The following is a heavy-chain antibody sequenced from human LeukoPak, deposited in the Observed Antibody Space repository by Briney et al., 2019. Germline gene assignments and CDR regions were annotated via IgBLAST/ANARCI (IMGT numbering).Heavy chain of an antibody. CDR2: ISGSGGNT. CDR1: GFTFSSYW. V-gene: IGHV3-23*01. Sequence: GGSLRLSCAASGFTFSSYWMSWVRQAPGKGLDWVSGISGSGGNTYGADSVKGRFTISRDNSKNTVYLQMNSLRAEGTAVYYCARGFRKIEYWGQGTLVTVSS. J-gene: IGHJ4*02. CDR3: ARGFRKIEY.